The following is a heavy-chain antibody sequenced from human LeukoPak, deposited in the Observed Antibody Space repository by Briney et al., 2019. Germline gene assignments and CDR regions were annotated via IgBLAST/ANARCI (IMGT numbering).Heavy chain of an antibody. Sequence: GASVKVSCKASGGTFSSYAISWVRQAPGQGLEWMGGIIPIFGTANYAQKFQGRVTITADESTSTAYMELSSLRSEDTAVYYCARVSAEIAAHHDAFDIWGQGTMVTVSS. D-gene: IGHD6-6*01. V-gene: IGHV1-69*13. CDR3: ARVSAEIAAHHDAFDI. CDR1: GGTFSSYA. J-gene: IGHJ3*02. CDR2: IIPIFGTA.